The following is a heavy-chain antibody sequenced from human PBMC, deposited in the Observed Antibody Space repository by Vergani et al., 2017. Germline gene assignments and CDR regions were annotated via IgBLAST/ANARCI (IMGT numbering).Heavy chain of an antibody. J-gene: IGHJ5*02. CDR3: AKDPSRAFGAVADRFDP. D-gene: IGHD6-19*01. V-gene: IGHV3-30*18. CDR1: GFTFSSYG. Sequence: QVQLVESGGGVVQPGRSLRLSCAASGFTFSSYGMHWVRQAPGKGLEWVAVISYDGSNKYYADSVKGRFTISRDNSKNTLYLQMNSLRAEDTVVYYCAKDPSRAFGAVADRFDPWGQGTLVTVSS. CDR2: ISYDGSNK.